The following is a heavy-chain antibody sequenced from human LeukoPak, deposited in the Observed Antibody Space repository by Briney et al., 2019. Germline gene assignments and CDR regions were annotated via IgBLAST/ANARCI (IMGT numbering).Heavy chain of an antibody. CDR1: GFTFSTYG. D-gene: IGHD3-10*01. J-gene: IGHJ4*02. CDR3: AKDKSRGVTPFDY. V-gene: IGHV3-30*18. CDR2: ISYDGSDK. Sequence: HPGRSLRLSCAASGFTFSTYGMHWVRQAPGKGLEWVAVISYDGSDKYYADSVKGRFTISRDNSKNTLYLQMNSLRAEDTAVYHCAKDKSRGVTPFDYWGQGTLVTVSS.